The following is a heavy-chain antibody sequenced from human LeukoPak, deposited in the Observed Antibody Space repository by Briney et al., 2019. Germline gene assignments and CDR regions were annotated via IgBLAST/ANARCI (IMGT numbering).Heavy chain of an antibody. J-gene: IGHJ6*04. V-gene: IGHV3-23*01. CDR2: ISGSGDNT. CDR3: AKRRDGYNALDV. CDR1: GFTFSSYA. D-gene: IGHD5-24*01. Sequence: GGSLRLSCAASGFTFSSYAMSWVRQAPGKGLEWVSTISGSGDNTYFADSVKGRFTISRDNSKSTLYLQMNSLRAEDTAVYYCAKRRDGYNALDVWGKGTTVTVSS.